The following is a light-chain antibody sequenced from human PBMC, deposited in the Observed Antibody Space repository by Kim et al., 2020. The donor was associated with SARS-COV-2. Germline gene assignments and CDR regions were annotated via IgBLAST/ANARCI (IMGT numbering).Light chain of an antibody. Sequence: DIVMTQSPDSLAVSLGERATINCKSSQNLLYSSNNKNYLAWYQQKPGQPPKLLIYWASTRESGVPDRFSGSGSGTDFTLTISSLQAEDVAIYYCQQYYSVPWTFGQGTKVDIK. CDR3: QQYYSVPWT. V-gene: IGKV4-1*01. CDR2: WAS. J-gene: IGKJ1*01. CDR1: QNLLYSSNNKNY.